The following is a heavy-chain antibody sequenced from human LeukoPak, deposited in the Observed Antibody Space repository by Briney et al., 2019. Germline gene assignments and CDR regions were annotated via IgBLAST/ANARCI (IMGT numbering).Heavy chain of an antibody. CDR1: GGSISSNNW. V-gene: IGHV4-4*02. CDR2: IYNSGST. D-gene: IGHD2-15*01. CDR3: ARLYCSGGSCYSGLGSADY. Sequence: SGTLSLTCAVSGGSISSNNWWSWVRQPPGKGLEWIGEIYNSGSTNYNPSLKSRVTISVDKSKNQFSLRLSSVTAADTAMYYCARLYCSGGSCYSGLGSADYWGQGTLVTVAS. J-gene: IGHJ4*02.